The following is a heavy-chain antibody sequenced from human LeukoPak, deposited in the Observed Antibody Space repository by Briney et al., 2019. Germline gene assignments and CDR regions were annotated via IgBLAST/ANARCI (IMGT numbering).Heavy chain of an antibody. CDR1: GFIFSSDS. CDR3: ARDPDP. Sequence: PAGGSLRLSCAASGFIFSSDSMNWVRQAPGKGLEWVSYISTSSTIYYADSVKGRFTISRDNAKNSLYLQMNSLRAEDTAVYYCARDPDPWGQGTLVTVSS. V-gene: IGHV3-48*01. CDR2: ISTSSTI. J-gene: IGHJ5*02.